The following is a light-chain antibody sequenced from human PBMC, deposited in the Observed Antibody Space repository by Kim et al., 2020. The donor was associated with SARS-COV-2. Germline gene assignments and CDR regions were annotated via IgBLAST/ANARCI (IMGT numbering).Light chain of an antibody. J-gene: IGLJ6*01. CDR3: QTWGTGFVV. Sequence: ASVKLTCTLSSGHSSYAIAWLRQQPEKGPRYLMKVNSDGSHTRGDGIPDRFSGSSSGDERYLSISNLQSEDEADFYCQTWGTGFVVFGRGTKVTVL. CDR2: VNSDGSH. V-gene: IGLV4-69*01. CDR1: SGHSSYA.